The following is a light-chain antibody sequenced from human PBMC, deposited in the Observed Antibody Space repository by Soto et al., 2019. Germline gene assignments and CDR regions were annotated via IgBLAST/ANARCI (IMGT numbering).Light chain of an antibody. V-gene: IGLV1-47*01. J-gene: IGLJ3*02. CDR2: SND. Sequence: QSVLTQPPSASGTPGQRVTFSCSGSSSNIGSNHVYWYQQLPGTAPKLLIYSNDQRPSGVPDRFSGSKSGSSASLAITGLQADDEADYYCQSYDSSLSGSWVFGGGTKLTVL. CDR1: SSNIGSNH. CDR3: QSYDSSLSGSWV.